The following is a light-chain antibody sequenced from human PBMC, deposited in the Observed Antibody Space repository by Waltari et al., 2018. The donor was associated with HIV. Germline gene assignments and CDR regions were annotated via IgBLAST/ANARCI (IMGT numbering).Light chain of an antibody. V-gene: IGKV4-1*01. CDR2: GAS. CDR3: QQYYHTLCT. CDR1: QSRLYSTKNETF. Sequence: DIVMNQSPDSLAVSVGERATINCKSSQSRLYSTKNETFLAWHQQKPRHPPKRLSYGASVRGSWVPDRFSASGSETYFTLTINSLQDEDVALYYCQQYYHTLCTFGRGTQVEIK. J-gene: IGKJ1*01.